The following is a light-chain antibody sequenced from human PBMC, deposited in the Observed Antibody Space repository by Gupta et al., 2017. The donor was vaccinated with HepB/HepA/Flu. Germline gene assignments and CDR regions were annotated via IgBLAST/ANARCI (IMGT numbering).Light chain of an antibody. CDR2: STS. J-gene: IGKJ4*01. CDR3: QQFGGSPLT. CDR1: QSFSSTC. Sequence: EIVLTQSPGTLSLSPGERATLSCRASQSFSSTCLAWYQQKPGQAPRLLIYSTSSRATGIPDRFSGSRSGTDFTLTISNLEPEDFAVYYCQQFGGSPLTFGGGTKVEIK. V-gene: IGKV3-20*01.